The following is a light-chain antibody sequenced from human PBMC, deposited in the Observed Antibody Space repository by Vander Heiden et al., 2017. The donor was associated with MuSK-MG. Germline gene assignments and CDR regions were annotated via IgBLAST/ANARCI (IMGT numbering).Light chain of an antibody. V-gene: IGKV4-1*01. CDR3: QQDYTTKA. CDR1: QSVLYSSNNKNY. J-gene: IGKJ1*01. Sequence: DIVMTQSPDSLAVSLGERATINCKSSQSVLYSSNNKNYLAWYQQKPGQPPKLLIYWASTREYGVPDRFSGSGSGTDFTLTSSSLQAEDVALYYWQQDYTTKAFGQGTKVEIK. CDR2: WAS.